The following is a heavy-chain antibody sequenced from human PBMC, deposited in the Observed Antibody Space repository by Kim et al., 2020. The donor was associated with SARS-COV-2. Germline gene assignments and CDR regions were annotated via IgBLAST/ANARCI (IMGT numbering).Heavy chain of an antibody. CDR2: IKQDGSEK. J-gene: IGHJ4*02. CDR3: ARPSITIFGVVIWGFDY. CDR1: GFTFSSYW. V-gene: IGHV3-7*03. Sequence: GGSLRLSCAASGFTFSSYWMSWVRQAPGKGLEWVANIKQDGSEKYYVDSVKGRFTISRDNAKNSLYLQMNSLRAEDTAVYYCARPSITIFGVVIWGFDYWGQGTLVTVSS. D-gene: IGHD3-3*01.